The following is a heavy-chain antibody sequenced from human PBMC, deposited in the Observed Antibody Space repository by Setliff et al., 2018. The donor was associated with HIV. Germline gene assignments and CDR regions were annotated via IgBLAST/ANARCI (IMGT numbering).Heavy chain of an antibody. D-gene: IGHD3-3*01. CDR3: AKDFPPPNGMDV. CDR2: IYIDGST. Sequence: GGSLRLSCAASGFTVSSNYMSWVRQAPGKGLEWVSVIYIDGSTYYVDSVKGRFTISRENSKNTLYLQMNSLRPEDTAVYYCAKDFPPPNGMDVWGQGTTVTVAS. CDR1: GFTVSSNY. V-gene: IGHV3-66*02. J-gene: IGHJ6*02.